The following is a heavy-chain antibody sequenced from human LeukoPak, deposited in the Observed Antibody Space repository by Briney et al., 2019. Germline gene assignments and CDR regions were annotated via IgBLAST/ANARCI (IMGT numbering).Heavy chain of an antibody. CDR1: GYTFTGYH. CDR3: ATGHQEFDY. V-gene: IGHV1-18*04. Sequence: ASVKVSCKASGYTFTGYHMHWVRQAPGQGLEWMGWISAYNGNTNYAQKLQGRVTMTTDTSTSTAYMELRSLRSDDTAVYYCATGHQEFDYWGQGTLVTVSS. CDR2: ISAYNGNT. J-gene: IGHJ4*02.